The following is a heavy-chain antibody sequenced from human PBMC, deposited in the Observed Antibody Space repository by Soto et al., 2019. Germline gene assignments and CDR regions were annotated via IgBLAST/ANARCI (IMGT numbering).Heavy chain of an antibody. CDR3: TTDRYCSGGALCY. J-gene: IGHJ4*02. CDR2: IKSKTDGGTT. CDR1: GFTFSNAW. V-gene: IGHV3-15*01. Sequence: GGSLRLSCAASGFTFSNAWMSWVRQAPGKGLEWVGRIKSKTDGGTTDYAAPVKGRFTISRDDSKNTLYLQMNSLKTEDTAVYYCTTDRYCSGGALCYWGQGTLVTVSS. D-gene: IGHD2-15*01.